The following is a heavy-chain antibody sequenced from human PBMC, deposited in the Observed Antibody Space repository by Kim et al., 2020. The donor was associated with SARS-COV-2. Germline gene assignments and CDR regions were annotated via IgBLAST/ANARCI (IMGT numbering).Heavy chain of an antibody. CDR3: ARDRDSSGYYYAY. Sequence: YADSVKGRFTISRDNSKNTLYLQMNSLRAEDTAVYYCARDRDSSGYYYAYWGQGTLVTVSS. J-gene: IGHJ4*02. D-gene: IGHD3-22*01. V-gene: IGHV3-53*01.